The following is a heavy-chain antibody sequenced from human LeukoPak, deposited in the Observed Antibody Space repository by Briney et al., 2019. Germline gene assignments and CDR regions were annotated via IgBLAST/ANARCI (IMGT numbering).Heavy chain of an antibody. Sequence: GGSLRLSCAASGFTFSSFAMTWVRRAPGKGLEWVSSITGSHGRTYNTDSVKGRFTISRDNSKNTLYLQMNSLRAEDTALYYCVRDSGPSRRAWFDSWGQGTLVTVSS. V-gene: IGHV3-23*01. CDR3: VRDSGPSRRAWFDS. D-gene: IGHD3-10*01. J-gene: IGHJ5*01. CDR1: GFTFSSFA. CDR2: ITGSHGRT.